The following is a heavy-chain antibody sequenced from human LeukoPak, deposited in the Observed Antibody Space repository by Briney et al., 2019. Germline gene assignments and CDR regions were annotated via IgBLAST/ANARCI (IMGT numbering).Heavy chain of an antibody. J-gene: IGHJ6*03. CDR2: IHYGGNT. CDR1: GASMNKYY. V-gene: IGHV4-59*08. CDR3: ARRSDLWSGFRSDYYYMDV. Sequence: SETLSLTCTVSGASMNKYYWSWIRQPPGKGLEWIGYIHYGGNTNYSPSLKSRLTISADRSNNQFSLSLTSVTAADTAVYYCARRSDLWSGFRSDYYYMDVWGNGTTVIVSS. D-gene: IGHD3-3*01.